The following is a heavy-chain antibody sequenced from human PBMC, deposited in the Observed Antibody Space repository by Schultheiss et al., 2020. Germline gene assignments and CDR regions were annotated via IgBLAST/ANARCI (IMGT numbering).Heavy chain of an antibody. CDR2: INHSGST. CDR1: GGSFSGYY. CDR3: VRLVVLPTVDENWFDP. V-gene: IGHV4-34*01. Sequence: SETLSLTCAVYGGSFSGYYWSWIRQPPGKGLEWIGEINHSGSTNYNPSLKSRVTISVDTSKNQFSLKLSSVTAADTAVYYCVRLVVLPTVDENWFDPWGQGTLVTVSS. J-gene: IGHJ5*02. D-gene: IGHD2-2*01.